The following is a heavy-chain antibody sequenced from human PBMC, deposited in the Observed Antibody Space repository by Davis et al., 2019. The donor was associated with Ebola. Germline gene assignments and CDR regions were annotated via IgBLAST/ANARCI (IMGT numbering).Heavy chain of an antibody. D-gene: IGHD3-22*01. J-gene: IGHJ6*02. CDR3: ARVAYYYDSSGYYSGNYYYYYGMDV. V-gene: IGHV3-30-3*01. CDR2: ISYDGSNK. CDR1: GFTFSSYA. Sequence: PGGSLRLSCAASGFTFSSYAMHWVRQAPGKGLEWVAVISYDGSNKYYADSVKGRFTISRDNSKNTLYLQMNSLRAEDTAVYYCARVAYYYDSSGYYSGNYYYYYGMDVWGQGTTVTVSS.